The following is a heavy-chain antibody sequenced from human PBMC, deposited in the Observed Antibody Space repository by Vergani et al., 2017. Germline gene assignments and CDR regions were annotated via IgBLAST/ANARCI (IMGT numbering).Heavy chain of an antibody. V-gene: IGHV3-21*01. D-gene: IGHD3-22*01. CDR1: GFTFSSYS. CDR3: AXGAYYYASSDYPGAFDI. J-gene: IGHJ3*02. CDR2: ISSSSSYI. Sequence: EVQLVESGGGLVKPGGSLRLSCAASGFTFSSYSMNWVRQAPGKGLEWVSSISSSSSYIYYADSVKGRFTISRDNAKNSLYLQMNSLRAEDTAVYYCAXGAYYYASSDYPGAFDIWGQGTMVTVSS.